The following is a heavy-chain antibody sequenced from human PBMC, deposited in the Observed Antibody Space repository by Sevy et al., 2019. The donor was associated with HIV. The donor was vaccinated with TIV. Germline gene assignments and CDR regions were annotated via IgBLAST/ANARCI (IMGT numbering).Heavy chain of an antibody. V-gene: IGHV3-48*03. Sequence: GGSLRLSCAASGFTFSSYEMNWVRQAPGKGLEWVSYISSSGSTIYYADSVKGRFTISRDNAKNSLYLQMNSLRAEDTAVYYCARGEWLHVEDYYMDVWGKGTTVTVSS. CDR2: ISSSGSTI. CDR1: GFTFSSYE. CDR3: ARGEWLHVEDYYMDV. D-gene: IGHD5-12*01. J-gene: IGHJ6*03.